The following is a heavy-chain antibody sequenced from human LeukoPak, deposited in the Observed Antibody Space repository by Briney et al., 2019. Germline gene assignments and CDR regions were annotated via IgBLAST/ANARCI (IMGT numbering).Heavy chain of an antibody. Sequence: SVKVSCKASGGTFSSYAISWVRQAPGQGLEWMGGIIPIFGTANYAQKFQGRVTITTDESTSTAYMELSSLRSEDTAVYYRARAGDPTAGYYYYYMDVWGKGTTVTVSS. J-gene: IGHJ6*03. V-gene: IGHV1-69*05. CDR1: GGTFSSYA. D-gene: IGHD4-17*01. CDR3: ARAGDPTAGYYYYYMDV. CDR2: IIPIFGTA.